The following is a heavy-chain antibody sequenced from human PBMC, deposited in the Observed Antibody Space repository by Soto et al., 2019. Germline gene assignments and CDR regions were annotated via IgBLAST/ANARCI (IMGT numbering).Heavy chain of an antibody. J-gene: IGHJ5*02. CDR2: IYYSGST. D-gene: IGHD5-18*01. CDR1: GGSISSSSYY. V-gene: IGHV4-39*07. CDR3: AREVRDSYENWFDP. Sequence: PSETLSLTCTVSGGSISSSSYYWGWIRQPPGKGLEWIGSIYYSGSTYYNPSLKSRVTISVDTSKNQFSLKLSSVTAADTAVYYCAREVRDSYENWFDPWGQGTLVTVSS.